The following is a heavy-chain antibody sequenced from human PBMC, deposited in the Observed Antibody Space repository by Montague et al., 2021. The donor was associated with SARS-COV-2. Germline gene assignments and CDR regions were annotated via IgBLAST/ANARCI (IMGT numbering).Heavy chain of an antibody. Sequence: SLRLSCAASGFTFSNYWMSWVRQTPEKRLEWVANIKEDGSAQYYVDSVEGRFTASRDNARTSLYLQMNSLRADDTAVYFCARNSGRSVDRWGQGTLVTVSS. J-gene: IGHJ5*02. CDR3: ARNSGRSVDR. CDR1: GFTFSNYW. V-gene: IGHV3-7*01. D-gene: IGHD6-19*01. CDR2: IKEDGSAQ.